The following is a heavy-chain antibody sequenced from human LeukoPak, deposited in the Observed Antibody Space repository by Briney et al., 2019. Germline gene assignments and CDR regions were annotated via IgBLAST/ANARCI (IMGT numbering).Heavy chain of an antibody. V-gene: IGHV3-30*03. CDR3: TREEYSSFWSTAGAFDI. Sequence: PGRSLRLSCAASGFTFSSYNLHWVCQAPGKGLEWVAVISKDGGFKYYADSVKGRFTISRDNSKNTFYLQMDSLIIEDTAVYYCTREEYSSFWSTAGAFDIWGQGTMVTVSS. CDR1: GFTFSSYN. J-gene: IGHJ3*02. D-gene: IGHD6-19*01. CDR2: ISKDGGFK.